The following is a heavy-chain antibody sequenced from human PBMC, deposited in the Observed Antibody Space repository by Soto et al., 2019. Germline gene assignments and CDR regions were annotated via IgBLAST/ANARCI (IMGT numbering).Heavy chain of an antibody. Sequence: GGCLRLSCAASGFTVSSNYMSWVRQAPGKGLEWVSVIYSGGSTYYADSAKGRFTISRDNSKNTLYLQMNSLRAEDTAVYYCATSYSSGWYSVYWGQGTLVTVSS. CDR2: IYSGGST. CDR3: ATSYSSGWYSVY. D-gene: IGHD6-19*01. V-gene: IGHV3-53*01. J-gene: IGHJ4*02. CDR1: GFTVSSNY.